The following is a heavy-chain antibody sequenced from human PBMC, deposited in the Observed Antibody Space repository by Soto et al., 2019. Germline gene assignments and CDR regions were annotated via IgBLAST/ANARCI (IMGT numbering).Heavy chain of an antibody. D-gene: IGHD3-22*01. CDR1: GFTFDDYA. CDR2: ISGDGGST. CDR3: SKVNHALSNGYAFDI. J-gene: IGHJ3*02. Sequence: GGSLRLSCAASGFTFDDYAMHWVRQAPGKGLEWVSLISGDGGSTYYADSVKGRFTISRDNSKNSLYLQMNSLRTEDTAFFYCSKVNHALSNGYAFDIWGQGTMVTVSS. V-gene: IGHV3-43*02.